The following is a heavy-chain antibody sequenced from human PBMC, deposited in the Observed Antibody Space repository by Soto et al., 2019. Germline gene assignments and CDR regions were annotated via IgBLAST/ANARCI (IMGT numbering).Heavy chain of an antibody. CDR3: ARERYDMLTPIGSGGMDV. J-gene: IGHJ6*02. CDR2: IYYSGST. V-gene: IGHV4-31*03. CDR1: GGSISSGGYY. Sequence: ASETLSLTCTVSGGSISSGGYYWSWIRQHPGKGLEWIGYIYYSGSTYYNPSLKSRVTISVDTSKNQFSLKLSSVTAADTAVYYCARERYDMLTPIGSGGMDVWGQGTTVTVSS. D-gene: IGHD3-9*01.